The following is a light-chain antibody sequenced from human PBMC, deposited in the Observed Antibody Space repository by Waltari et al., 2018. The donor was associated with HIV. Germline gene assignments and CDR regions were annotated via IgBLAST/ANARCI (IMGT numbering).Light chain of an antibody. Sequence: EIAMTQSPVTLSVSPGESATLSCRASQSVNNNLVWYQQKPGQSPRLFLDGPLTRAPGVPARFSGSGSGTEFTLTINSLQSEDSAVYCCQQYNDWPFTFGQGTKLEIK. CDR2: GPL. V-gene: IGKV3-15*01. J-gene: IGKJ2*01. CDR1: QSVNNN. CDR3: QQYNDWPFT.